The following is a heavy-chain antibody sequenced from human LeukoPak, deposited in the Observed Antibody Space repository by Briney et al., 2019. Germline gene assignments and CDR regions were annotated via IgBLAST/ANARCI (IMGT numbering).Heavy chain of an antibody. CDR2: IKSKIDGGTT. Sequence: GRSLRLSCAAAGFTFSDAWMSWVRQAPGKGLEWVGRIKSKIDGGTTDYAAPVKGRFTISRDDSKNTLYLQMNSLKTEDTAVYYCTTVIAVAGYGMDVWGQGTTATVSS. CDR3: TTVIAVAGYGMDV. J-gene: IGHJ6*02. V-gene: IGHV3-15*01. D-gene: IGHD6-19*01. CDR1: GFTFSDAW.